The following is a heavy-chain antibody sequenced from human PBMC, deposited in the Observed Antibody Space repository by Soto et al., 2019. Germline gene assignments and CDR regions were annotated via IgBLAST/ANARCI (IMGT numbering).Heavy chain of an antibody. J-gene: IGHJ5*02. D-gene: IGHD5-12*01. V-gene: IGHV4-59*01. CDR3: AREGEEYSGYDWDNWFDP. CDR2: IYYSGST. CDR1: GGSISSYY. Sequence: SETLSLTCTVSGGSISSYYWSWIRQPPGKGLEWIGYIYYSGSTNYNPSLKSRVTISVDTSKNQFSLKLSSVTAADTAVYYCAREGEEYSGYDWDNWFDPWGQGTLVTVSA.